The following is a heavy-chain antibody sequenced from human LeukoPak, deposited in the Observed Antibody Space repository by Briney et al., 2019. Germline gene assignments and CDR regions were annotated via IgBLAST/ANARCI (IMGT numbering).Heavy chain of an antibody. CDR2: INHSGST. CDR3: ARGHSSSRTFDY. Sequence: SETLSLTCAVYGASFSGYYWSWIRQPPGKGLEWIGEINHSGSTNYNPSLKSRVTISVDTSKNQFSLKLSSVTAADTAVYYCARGHSSSRTFDYWGQGTLVTVSS. CDR1: GASFSGYY. V-gene: IGHV4-34*01. D-gene: IGHD6-6*01. J-gene: IGHJ4*02.